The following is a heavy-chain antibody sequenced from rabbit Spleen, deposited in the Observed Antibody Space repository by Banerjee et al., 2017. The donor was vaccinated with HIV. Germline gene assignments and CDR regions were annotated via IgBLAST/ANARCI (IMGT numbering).Heavy chain of an antibody. CDR3: TRDDGSGHYIDGYFNL. V-gene: IGHV1S45*01. CDR1: GFSFSSNYW. J-gene: IGHJ4*01. CDR2: IYTGSGST. D-gene: IGHD1-1*01. Sequence: QEQLVESGGGLVQPEGSLTLTCTASGFSFSSNYWISWVRQAPGKGLEWIACIYTGSGSTYYASWAKGRFTISKSSSTTVTLQLTSLTGADTATYFCTRDDGSGHYIDGYFNLWGPGTLVTVS.